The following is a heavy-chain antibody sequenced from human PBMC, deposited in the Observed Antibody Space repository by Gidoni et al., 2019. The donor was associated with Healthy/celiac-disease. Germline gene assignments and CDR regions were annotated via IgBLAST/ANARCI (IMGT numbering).Heavy chain of an antibody. CDR2: SSGSGGST. D-gene: IGHD6-13*01. J-gene: IGHJ6*03. CDR3: AKSSLVKDYYYYMDV. CDR1: GFTFISYA. V-gene: IGHV3-23*01. Sequence: EVQLLESGGGLVQPGWSLRLSCAASGFTFISYAMSWVRQAPGKGLEWVSASSGSGGSTYYADSVKGRFTISRDNSKNTLYLQMNSLRAEDTAVYYCAKSSLVKDYYYYMDVWGKGTTVTVSS.